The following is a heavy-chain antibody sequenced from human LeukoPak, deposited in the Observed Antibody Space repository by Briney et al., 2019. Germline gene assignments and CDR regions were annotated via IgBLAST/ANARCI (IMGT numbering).Heavy chain of an antibody. CDR2: ISAYNGNT. J-gene: IGHJ4*02. Sequence: ASMKVSCEASGYTFTSYGISWVRQAPGQGLEWMGWISAYNGNTNYAQKLQGRVTMTTDTSTSTAYMELRSLRSDDTAVYYCARGYDILTGYSDLDYWGQGTLVTVSS. CDR3: ARGYDILTGYSDLDY. D-gene: IGHD3-9*01. CDR1: GYTFTSYG. V-gene: IGHV1-18*01.